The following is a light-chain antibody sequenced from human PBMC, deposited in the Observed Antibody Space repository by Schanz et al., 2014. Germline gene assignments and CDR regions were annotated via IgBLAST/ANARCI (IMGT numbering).Light chain of an antibody. J-gene: IGLJ1*01. CDR2: DVS. V-gene: IGLV2-8*01. CDR1: SSDIGRYNY. Sequence: QSALTQPASVSGSPGQSITISCTGTSSDIGRYNYVSWYQQHPGKAPKLMIYDVSNRPSGVPDRFSGSKSGNTASLTVSGLQAEDEADYYCSSYGGSHNYVFGTGTKLTVL. CDR3: SSYGGSHNYV.